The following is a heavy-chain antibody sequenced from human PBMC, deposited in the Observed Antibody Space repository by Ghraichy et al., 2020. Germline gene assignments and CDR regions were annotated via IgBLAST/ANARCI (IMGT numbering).Heavy chain of an antibody. V-gene: IGHV3-30*04. J-gene: IGHJ6*02. CDR1: RFTFSGYS. CDR3: ARDIKSSSWSYYYYAMDV. CDR2: ISYDGRNK. D-gene: IGHD6-13*01. Sequence: LSLTCAASRFTFSGYSMDWVRQAPGKGLEWVAVISYDGRNKYYADSLKVRFTIPRDNSKNTLYLQMNSLRVEDTAVYSCARDIKSSSWSYYYYAMDVWGQGTPVTVSS.